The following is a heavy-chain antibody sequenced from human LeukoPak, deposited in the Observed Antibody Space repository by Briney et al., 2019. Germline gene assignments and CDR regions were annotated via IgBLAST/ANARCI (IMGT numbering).Heavy chain of an antibody. CDR3: AKQHGDYGIFDY. V-gene: IGHV3-23*01. Sequence: GGSLRLSCAASGFTFSSYAMSWVRQAPGKGLEWVSAISGSGGSTYYADPVKGRFTISRDNSKNTLYLQMNSLRAEDTAVYYCAKQHGDYGIFDYWGQGTLVTVSS. CDR2: ISGSGGST. D-gene: IGHD4-17*01. J-gene: IGHJ4*02. CDR1: GFTFSSYA.